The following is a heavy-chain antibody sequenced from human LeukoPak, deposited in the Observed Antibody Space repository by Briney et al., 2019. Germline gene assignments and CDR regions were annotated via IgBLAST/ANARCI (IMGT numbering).Heavy chain of an antibody. V-gene: IGHV4-39*01. CDR1: GGSISSYY. Sequence: SETLSLTCTVSGGSISSYYWGWIRQPPGKGLEWIGSIYYSGSTYYNPSLKSRVTISVDTSKNQFSLKLSSVTAADTAVYYCARLAVIVGATDYWGQGTLVTVSS. D-gene: IGHD1-26*01. CDR3: ARLAVIVGATDY. J-gene: IGHJ4*02. CDR2: IYYSGST.